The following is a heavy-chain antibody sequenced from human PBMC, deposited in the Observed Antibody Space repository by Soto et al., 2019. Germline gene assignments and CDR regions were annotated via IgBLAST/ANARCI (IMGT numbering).Heavy chain of an antibody. Sequence: GGSLRLSCAASGFPFTSYVLHWVRQAPDKGLEWVPIISSDGTTTHYVDSVRGRFTISRDNSKNTVHLQMISLRSDDTAMYYCARGMGPRSFLIDDWGHGTLVTVSS. CDR3: ARGMGPRSFLIDD. D-gene: IGHD3-10*01. V-gene: IGHV3-30-3*01. J-gene: IGHJ4*01. CDR2: ISSDGTTT. CDR1: GFPFTSYV.